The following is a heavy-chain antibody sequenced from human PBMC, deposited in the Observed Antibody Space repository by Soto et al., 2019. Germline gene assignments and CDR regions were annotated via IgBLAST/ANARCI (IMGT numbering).Heavy chain of an antibody. CDR3: GRDLCGPDY. V-gene: IGHV3-74*01. CDR1: GFTLNNYW. Sequence: PGGSLRLSCAASGFTLNNYWMHWVREAPGKGLVWVSRINNDGSSTAYADPVKGRFTISRDNAKNTLYLQMNSLRAEDTAIYYCGRDLCGPDYRGQGTLVTVSS. J-gene: IGHJ4*02. D-gene: IGHD2-21*01. CDR2: INNDGSST.